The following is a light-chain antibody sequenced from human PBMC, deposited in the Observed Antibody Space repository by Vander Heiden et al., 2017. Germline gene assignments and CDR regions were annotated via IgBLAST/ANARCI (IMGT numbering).Light chain of an antibody. CDR2: DAS. Sequence: EIVLTQSPATLSLSPGERATPSCRASQSVSSYLAWYQQKPGQAHRLLIYDASNRATGIPARFSGSGSGTDFTLTISSLEPEDFAVYYCQQRSNWPPALTFGGGTKVEIK. CDR1: QSVSSY. V-gene: IGKV3-11*01. J-gene: IGKJ4*01. CDR3: QQRSNWPPALT.